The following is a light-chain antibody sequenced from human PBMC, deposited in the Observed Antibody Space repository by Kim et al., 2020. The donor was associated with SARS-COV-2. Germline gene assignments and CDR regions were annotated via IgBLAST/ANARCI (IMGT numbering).Light chain of an antibody. V-gene: IGKV3-20*01. J-gene: IGKJ2*01. CDR1: QSIGTD. CDR2: GAS. CDR3: QQYGTSPRA. Sequence: IVLTQYPGILSLSPGEGATLSCRASQSIGTDLAWFQRRPGQAPRLLIYGASTRAAGIPDRFSGSGSGTDFTLTVSRLEPGDFAVYYCQQYGTSPRAFGQGTKLE.